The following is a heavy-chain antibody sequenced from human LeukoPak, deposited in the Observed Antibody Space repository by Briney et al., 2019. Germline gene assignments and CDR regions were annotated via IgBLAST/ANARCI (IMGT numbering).Heavy chain of an antibody. CDR2: INHSGST. V-gene: IGHV4-34*01. D-gene: IGHD3-10*01. CDR3: ARLRRLWFGEFSGRNYYMDV. Sequence: GSLRLSCAASGFTFSSYSMNWVRQPPGKGLEWIGEINHSGSTNYNPSLKSRVTISVDTSKNQFSLKLSSVTAADTAVYYCARLRRLWFGEFSGRNYYMDVWGKGTTVTISS. CDR1: GFTFSSYS. J-gene: IGHJ6*03.